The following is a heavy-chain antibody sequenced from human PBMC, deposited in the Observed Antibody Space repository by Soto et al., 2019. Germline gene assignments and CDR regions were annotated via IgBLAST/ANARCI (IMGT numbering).Heavy chain of an antibody. CDR1: GFTFSSYA. J-gene: IGHJ4*02. CDR3: ARVFGYNYGYCDY. D-gene: IGHD5-18*01. Sequence: PGGSLRLYCAASGFTFSSYAMLWVRQAPGKGLEWVAVISYDGSNKYYADSVKGRFTISRDSSNNTLYLQMISLRAEDTAVYYCARVFGYNYGYCDYWGQGTLVTVSS. CDR2: ISYDGSNK. V-gene: IGHV3-30*04.